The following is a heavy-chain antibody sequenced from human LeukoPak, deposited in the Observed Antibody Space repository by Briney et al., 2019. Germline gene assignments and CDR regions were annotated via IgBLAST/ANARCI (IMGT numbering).Heavy chain of an antibody. J-gene: IGHJ4*02. D-gene: IGHD3-9*01. CDR1: GFTFSSYA. CDR2: ISGSGGST. Sequence: PGGSLRLFCAASGFTFSSYAMSWVRQAPGKGLEWVSAISGSGGSTYYADSVKGRFTISRDNSKNTLYLQMNSLRAEDTAVYYCVKDAITRYDILTGYFDYWGQGTLVTVSS. CDR3: VKDAITRYDILTGYFDY. V-gene: IGHV3-23*01.